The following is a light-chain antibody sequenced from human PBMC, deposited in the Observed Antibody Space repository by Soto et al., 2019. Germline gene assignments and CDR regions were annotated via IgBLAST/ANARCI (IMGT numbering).Light chain of an antibody. CDR2: DAS. CDR3: QLYNSN. Sequence: IKMNQSPSTLSANEGDRVTITCRASQTIHSFLAWYQQKAGKAPKLLIYDASILKSGVPSRFSGSGSGTEYTLTISSLQPDDFATYYCQLYNSNFGGGTNVDIK. V-gene: IGKV1-5*01. CDR1: QTIHSF. J-gene: IGKJ4*01.